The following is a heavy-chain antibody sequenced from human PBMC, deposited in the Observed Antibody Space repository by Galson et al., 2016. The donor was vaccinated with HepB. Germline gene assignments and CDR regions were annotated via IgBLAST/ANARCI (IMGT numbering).Heavy chain of an antibody. J-gene: IGHJ4*02. D-gene: IGHD6-19*01. CDR3: ARDRGSGGPEDY. V-gene: IGHV4-61*02. Sequence: WIRQPAGKGLEWIGRIHPSGSTDYNPSLMSRVTISVDTSKNLFSLDLTSVTAADTAVYYCARDRGSGGPEDYWGQGTLVSVSS. CDR2: IHPSGST.